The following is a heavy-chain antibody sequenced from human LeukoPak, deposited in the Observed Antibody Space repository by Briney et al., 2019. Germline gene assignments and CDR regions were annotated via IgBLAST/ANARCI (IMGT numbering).Heavy chain of an antibody. CDR2: ISSSSSYI. CDR3: ARVAYSSTWSNYFDY. V-gene: IGHV3-21*01. Sequence: GGSLRLSCAASGFTFSSYSMNWVRQAPGKGLEWVSSISSSSSYIYYADSVKGRFTISRDNAKNSLYLQMNSLRAEDTAVYYCARVAYSSTWSNYFDYWGQGTLVTVSS. CDR1: GFTFSSYS. D-gene: IGHD6-13*01. J-gene: IGHJ4*02.